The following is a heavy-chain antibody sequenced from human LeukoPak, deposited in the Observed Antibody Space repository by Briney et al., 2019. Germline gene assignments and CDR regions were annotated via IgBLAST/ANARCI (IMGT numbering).Heavy chain of an antibody. CDR3: ARHAGGSSFCIDY. CDR1: GYSFTTYW. Sequence: GESLKISCKGSGYSFTTYWIGWVRQMPGKGLEWMGIISPTDSNTRYSPSFQGQVTISADKSISTAYLQWSSLKASDTAIYYCARHAGGSSFCIDYWGQGTLVTVSS. V-gene: IGHV5-51*01. CDR2: ISPTDSNT. D-gene: IGHD1-26*01. J-gene: IGHJ4*02.